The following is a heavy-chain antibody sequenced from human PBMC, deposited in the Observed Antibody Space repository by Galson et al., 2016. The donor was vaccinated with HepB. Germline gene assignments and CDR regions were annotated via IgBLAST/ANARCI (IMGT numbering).Heavy chain of an antibody. J-gene: IGHJ4*02. Sequence: SLRLSCAASGFTFSNYAMSWVRQAPGKGLEWVSSIYSGGSTYYADSVKGRFTISRDNSKNTVYLQMNSLRAEDTAVYYCARGGVGATTSERRQYFDYWGQGTLVTVSS. V-gene: IGHV3-53*01. CDR1: GFTFSNYA. CDR2: IYSGGST. D-gene: IGHD1-26*01. CDR3: ARGGVGATTSERRQYFDY.